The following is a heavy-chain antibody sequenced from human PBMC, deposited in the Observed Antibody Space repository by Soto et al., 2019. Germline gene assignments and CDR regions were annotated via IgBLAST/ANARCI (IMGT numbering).Heavy chain of an antibody. V-gene: IGHV6-1*01. CDR2: TYYRSKWYN. Sequence: QTLSLTCAISGDSVSSNSAAWNCIRQSPSRGLEWLGRTYYRSKWYNDYAVSVKSRITVNPDTSKNQFSLQLNSVTPEDTAVYYCAKLGAAGYNWFDPWGQGTLVTVAS. CDR3: AKLGAAGYNWFDP. J-gene: IGHJ5*02. CDR1: GDSVSSNSAA. D-gene: IGHD6-13*01.